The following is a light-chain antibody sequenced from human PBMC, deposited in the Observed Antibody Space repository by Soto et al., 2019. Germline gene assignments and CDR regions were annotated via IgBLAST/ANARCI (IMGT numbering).Light chain of an antibody. J-gene: IGKJ4*01. CDR2: AAS. CDR1: QSISSY. Sequence: DIHMTQSPSSLSATLGDRVTITCRASQSISSYLNWYQQKPGKAPKLLIYAASSLQSGVPSRFSGSGSGTDFTLTISSLQPEDFATYYCQQSYSTPLTFGGGTKVDIK. CDR3: QQSYSTPLT. V-gene: IGKV1-39*01.